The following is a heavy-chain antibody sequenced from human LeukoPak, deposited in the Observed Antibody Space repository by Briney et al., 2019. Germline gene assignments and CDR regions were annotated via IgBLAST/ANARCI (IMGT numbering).Heavy chain of an antibody. J-gene: IGHJ4*02. D-gene: IGHD3-10*02. V-gene: IGHV3-21*01. CDR1: GFTVSSNY. CDR2: ISSSSSYR. Sequence: GGSLRLSCAASGFTVSSNYMSWVRQAPGKGLEWVSSISSSSSYRYYADSVKGRFTISRDNAKNSLYLQMSSLRAEDTAVYYCARDGPMYYWGQGTLVTVSS. CDR3: ARDGPMYY.